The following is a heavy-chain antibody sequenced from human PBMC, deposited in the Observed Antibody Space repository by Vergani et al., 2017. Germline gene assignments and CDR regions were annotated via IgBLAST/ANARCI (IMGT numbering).Heavy chain of an antibody. Sequence: QVQLVQSGAEVKKPGSSVKVSCKASGGTFSSYAISWVRQAPGQGLEWMGGIIPIFGTANYAQKFQGRVTITADESTSTAYMELSSLRSEDTAMYYCARRICSSTSCQYFDLWGRGTLVTVSS. J-gene: IGHJ2*01. D-gene: IGHD2-2*01. V-gene: IGHV1-69*01. CDR2: IIPIFGTA. CDR3: ARRICSSTSCQYFDL. CDR1: GGTFSSYA.